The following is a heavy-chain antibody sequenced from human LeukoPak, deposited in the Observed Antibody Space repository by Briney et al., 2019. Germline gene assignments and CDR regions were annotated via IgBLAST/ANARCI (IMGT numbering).Heavy chain of an antibody. CDR3: AKKTRGYSGYTFDY. CDR2: ISGSGGST. J-gene: IGHJ4*02. D-gene: IGHD2-2*02. Sequence: PSETLSLTCAVYGGSFSGYYWSWIRQPPGKGLEWVSAISGSGGSTYYADSVKGRFTISRDNSKNTLYLQMNSLRAEDTAVYYCAKKTRGYSGYTFDYWGQGTLVTVSS. CDR1: GGSFSGYY. V-gene: IGHV3-23*01.